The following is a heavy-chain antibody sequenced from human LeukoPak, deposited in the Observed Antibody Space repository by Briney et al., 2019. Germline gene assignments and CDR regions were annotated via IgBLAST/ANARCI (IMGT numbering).Heavy chain of an antibody. CDR3: ARVATGVAIAAAAIDP. J-gene: IGHJ5*02. Sequence: ASVKVSCKASGYTFTSYDINWVRQATGQGLEWMGWMNPNSGNTGYAQKFQGRVTMTGNTSISTAYMELSSLRSEDTAVYYCARVATGVAIAAAAIDPWGQGILVTVSS. CDR2: MNPNSGNT. D-gene: IGHD6-13*01. CDR1: GYTFTSYD. V-gene: IGHV1-8*01.